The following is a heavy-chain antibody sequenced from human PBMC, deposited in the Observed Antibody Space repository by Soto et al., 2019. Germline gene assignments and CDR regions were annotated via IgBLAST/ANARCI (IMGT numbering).Heavy chain of an antibody. J-gene: IGHJ4*02. CDR2: ISYDGSNT. Sequence: GGSLRLSCVASGFTFSSYGMHWVRQAPGKGLEWVAIISYDGSNTYYADSVKGRFTISRDNSKNTLYLQMNSLRAEDTSVYYCARSWAVAGSYDYWGQGTLVTVSS. V-gene: IGHV3-30*03. CDR1: GFTFSSYG. D-gene: IGHD6-19*01. CDR3: ARSWAVAGSYDY.